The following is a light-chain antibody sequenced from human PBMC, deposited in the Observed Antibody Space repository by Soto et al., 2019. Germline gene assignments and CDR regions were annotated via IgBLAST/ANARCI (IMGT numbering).Light chain of an antibody. CDR2: GAS. CDR3: QQYNSWPLT. Sequence: EIVMTQSPATLSVSPGERATLSCRAGQSVSSNLAWYQQKPGQAPRLLIYGASTRATDIPARFSGSGSGTEFSLGISSLQSEDLAVYYCQQYNSWPLTFGQGTKLEIQ. CDR1: QSVSSN. V-gene: IGKV3-15*01. J-gene: IGKJ2*01.